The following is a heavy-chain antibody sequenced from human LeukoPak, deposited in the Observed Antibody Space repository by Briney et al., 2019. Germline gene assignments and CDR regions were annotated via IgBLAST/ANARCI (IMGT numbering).Heavy chain of an antibody. CDR1: GFIFSDYS. J-gene: IGHJ3*02. Sequence: GGSLRLSCAASGFIFSDYSMSWVRQAPGKGLEWVSSIIGSSSSIYYADSVKGRFTISRDNAKNSLYLQMNSLRAEDTAVYYCARELVQEGGGFDIWGQGTMVTVSS. CDR2: IIGSSSSI. V-gene: IGHV3-21*01. D-gene: IGHD6-13*01. CDR3: ARELVQEGGGFDI.